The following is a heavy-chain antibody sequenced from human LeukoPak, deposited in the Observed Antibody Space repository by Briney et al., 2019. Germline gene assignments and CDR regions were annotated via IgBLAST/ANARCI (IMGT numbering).Heavy chain of an antibody. CDR3: AANSADYNTLGSSYKV. CDR2: ISYSGTT. J-gene: IGHJ4*02. V-gene: IGHV4-59*05. CDR1: GGSISSYY. Sequence: PSETLSLTCTVSGGSISSYYWSWIRQPAGKGLEWIGSISYSGTTYYNPSLKSRVTISVDTSKNQFSLKLSSVTAADTAVYYCAANSADYNTLGSSYKVWGQGTLVTVSS. D-gene: IGHD3-10*01.